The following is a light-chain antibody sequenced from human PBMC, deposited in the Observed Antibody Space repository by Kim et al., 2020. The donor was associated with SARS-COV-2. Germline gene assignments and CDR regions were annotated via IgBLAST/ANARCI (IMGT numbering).Light chain of an antibody. CDR3: NSRDSSGNHWV. CDR2: GKN. CDR1: NHRSYY. V-gene: IGLV3-19*01. J-gene: IGLJ3*02. Sequence: ALRQTVKITCKGDNHRSYYESWYQQKPGQAPVLDNYGKNNRPSGIPDRFSGSSSGNTASLTITGAQAEDEADYYCNSRDSSGNHWVFGGGTQLTVL.